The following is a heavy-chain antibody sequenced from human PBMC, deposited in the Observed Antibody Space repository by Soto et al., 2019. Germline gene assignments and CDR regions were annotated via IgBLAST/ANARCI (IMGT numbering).Heavy chain of an antibody. Sequence: QVQLQESGPGLVKPSETLSLTCTVSGGSISSHYWSWIRQPPGKGLEWIGHIYYSGSTTYNPSLKSRLNISVDTSKNQFSLKLTSVTAADTAVYYCARRRPYCSGGSCYGFDYWGQGTLVIVSS. CDR3: ARRRPYCSGGSCYGFDY. V-gene: IGHV4-59*11. D-gene: IGHD2-15*01. J-gene: IGHJ4*02. CDR1: GGSISSHY. CDR2: IYYSGST.